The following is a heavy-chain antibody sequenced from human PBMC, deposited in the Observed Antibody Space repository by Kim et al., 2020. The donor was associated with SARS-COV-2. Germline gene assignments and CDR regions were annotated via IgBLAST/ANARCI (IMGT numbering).Heavy chain of an antibody. CDR3: ARDYTPAGYYDSAMDV. Sequence: GGSLRLSCAASGFTFSNYWMHWVRQAPGKGLVWVSRINSDGSSTTYADSVKGRFSISRDNAKNTLFLQMNSLRAEDTALYYCARDYTPAGYYDSAMDVWGQGTTVTVSS. CDR1: GFTFSNYW. V-gene: IGHV3-74*01. CDR2: INSDGSST. J-gene: IGHJ6*02. D-gene: IGHD3-3*01.